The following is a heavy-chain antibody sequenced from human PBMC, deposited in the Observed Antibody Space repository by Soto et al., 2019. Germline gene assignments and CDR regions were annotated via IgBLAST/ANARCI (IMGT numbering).Heavy chain of an antibody. CDR1: GFTFSNYA. CDR2: ISSDGSSK. J-gene: IGHJ5*02. CDR3: AGSNSGGINWFDP. Sequence: QVQLVESGGGVVQPGRSLTLSYAASGFTFSNYAMHWVRQAPGKGLEWVALISSDGSSKFYADSVKGRLTISRDNSMNTLYLQLNSLRAEETALYYCAGSNSGGINWFDPWGQGTLVIVSS. D-gene: IGHD4-4*01. V-gene: IGHV3-30-3*01.